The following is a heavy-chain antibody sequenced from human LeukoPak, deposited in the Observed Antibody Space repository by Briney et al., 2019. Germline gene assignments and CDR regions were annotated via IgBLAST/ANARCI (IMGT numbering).Heavy chain of an antibody. Sequence: ASVKVSCKASGYTFTGYYMHWVRQAPGQGLEWMRWVNPNSGGTNYAQKFQGRVTMTRDTSISTAYMELSRLRSDDTAVYYCARGYDFWSGYQHWGQGTLVTVSS. CDR3: ARGYDFWSGYQH. J-gene: IGHJ4*02. CDR2: VNPNSGGT. D-gene: IGHD3-3*01. CDR1: GYTFTGYY. V-gene: IGHV1-2*02.